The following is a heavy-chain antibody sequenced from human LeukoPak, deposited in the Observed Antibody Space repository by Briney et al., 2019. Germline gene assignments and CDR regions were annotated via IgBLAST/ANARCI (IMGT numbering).Heavy chain of an antibody. CDR1: GGSISSGDYY. V-gene: IGHV4-30-4*01. J-gene: IGHJ6*02. D-gene: IGHD3-3*01. CDR3: ASTYYYDFWSGYEMANFGMDV. Sequence: SETLSLTCTVSGGSISSGDYYWSWIRQPPGKGLEWIGYIYYSGSTYYNPSLKSRVTISVDTSKNQFPLKLSSVTAADTAVYYCASTYYYDFWSGYEMANFGMDVWGQGTTVTVSS. CDR2: IYYSGST.